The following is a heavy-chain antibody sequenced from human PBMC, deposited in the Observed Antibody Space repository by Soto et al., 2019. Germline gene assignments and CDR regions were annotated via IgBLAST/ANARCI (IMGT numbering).Heavy chain of an antibody. CDR1: AYAFNNYY. CDR2: ISGYNGDT. V-gene: IGHV1-18*04. D-gene: IGHD5-12*01. J-gene: IGHJ4*02. CDR3: ARGGFRGSYFAX. Sequence: ASVKVSCKASAYAFNNYYINWVRQAPGQGLEWMGWISGYNGDTNYARKFQGRVTMTTDTSTYTAYMEMRSLRSDDTAVYYCARGGFRGSYFAXWGQGSLVTVS.